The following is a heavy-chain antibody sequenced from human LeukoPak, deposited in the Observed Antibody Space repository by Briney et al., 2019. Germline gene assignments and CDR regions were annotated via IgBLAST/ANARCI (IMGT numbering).Heavy chain of an antibody. Sequence: GGSLRLSCAASGFTFNTYGMHWVRQAPGKGLEWVAFIRYDGSNKYYADSVKGRFTISRDNSKNTLYLQMNSLRAEDTAVYYCAKGAAPLPGVYFDYWGRGTMVTLS. J-gene: IGHJ4*02. CDR2: IRYDGSNK. CDR1: GFTFNTYG. D-gene: IGHD3-10*01. V-gene: IGHV3-30*02. CDR3: AKGAAPLPGVYFDY.